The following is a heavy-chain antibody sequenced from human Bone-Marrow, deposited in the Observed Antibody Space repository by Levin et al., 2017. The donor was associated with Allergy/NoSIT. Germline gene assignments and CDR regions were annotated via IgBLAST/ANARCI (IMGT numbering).Heavy chain of an antibody. Sequence: LRLSCTVSGGSISSGDYYWSWIRQPPGKGLEWIGYIYYSGSTYYNPSLKSRVTISVDTSKNQFSLKLSSVTAADTAVYYCARRHSGSYDLVYWGQGTLVTVSS. CDR3: ARRHSGSYDLVY. CDR1: GGSISSGDYY. J-gene: IGHJ4*02. V-gene: IGHV4-30-4*01. D-gene: IGHD1-26*01. CDR2: IYYSGST.